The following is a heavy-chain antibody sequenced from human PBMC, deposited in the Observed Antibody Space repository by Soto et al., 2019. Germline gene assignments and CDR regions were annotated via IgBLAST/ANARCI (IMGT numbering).Heavy chain of an antibody. CDR1: GFTFDDYA. V-gene: IGHV3-9*01. D-gene: IGHD6-19*01. Sequence: ESGGGLVQPGRSLRLSCAASGFTFDDYAMHWVRQAPGKGLEWVSGISWNSGSIGYADSVKGRFTISRDNAKNSLYLQMNSLRAEDTALYYCAKDIAYSSGRHLDYWGQGTLVTVSS. CDR2: ISWNSGSI. J-gene: IGHJ4*02. CDR3: AKDIAYSSGRHLDY.